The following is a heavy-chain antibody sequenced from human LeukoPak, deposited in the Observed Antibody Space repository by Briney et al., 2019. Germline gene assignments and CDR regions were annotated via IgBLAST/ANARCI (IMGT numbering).Heavy chain of an antibody. J-gene: IGHJ4*02. V-gene: IGHV1-2*02. D-gene: IGHD5-18*01. CDR2: INPNSGGT. Sequence: ASVQVSCKAPADTFTGDYMHWVRQAPGQGLEWMGWINPNSGGTNYAQKFQGRVTMNRDTSISTAYMELSRLRYDDTAVYYCAREGIQVWLLGLYWREGTLVSLSS. CDR3: AREGIQVWLLGLY. CDR1: ADTFTGDY.